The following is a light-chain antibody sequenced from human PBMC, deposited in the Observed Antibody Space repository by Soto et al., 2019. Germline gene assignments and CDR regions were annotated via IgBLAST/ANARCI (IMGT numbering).Light chain of an antibody. J-gene: IGLJ3*02. CDR2: ETT. Sequence: QSALAQPASVSGSPGQSVTISCTGSSSDVGNFNLVSWFQQAPGKAPKLIIYETTERPSGVSGRFSGSKSGDTASLTISALQAEDEAVHYCCSYVATSTSWVCGGGTKLPVL. CDR1: SSDVGNFNL. V-gene: IGLV2-23*01. CDR3: CSYVATSTSWV.